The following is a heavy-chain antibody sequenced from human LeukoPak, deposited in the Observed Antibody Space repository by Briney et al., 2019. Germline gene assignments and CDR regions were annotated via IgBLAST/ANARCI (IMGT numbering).Heavy chain of an antibody. J-gene: IGHJ4*02. D-gene: IGHD1-20*01. V-gene: IGHV4-4*07. CDR1: GDSISSYY. Sequence: SETLSLTCTVSGDSISSYYWTWIRQPAGKGLEWIGRIYTSGITNYNPSLKSRVTLSVDTSKNQFSLELHSVTAADTAVYFCARETRRDGYNWCDSWGQGTLVTVSS. CDR3: ARETRRDGYNWCDS. CDR2: IYTSGIT.